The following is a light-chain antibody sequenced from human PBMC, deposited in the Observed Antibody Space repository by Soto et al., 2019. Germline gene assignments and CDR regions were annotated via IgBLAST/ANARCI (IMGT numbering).Light chain of an antibody. Sequence: QSVLTQPASVSGSPGQSITISCTGTSSDIGGYLYVSWYQHQPGKAPKLLIYDVSNRPSGVSNRFSGSKSGNTASLTISGLQVEDEADYFCSTYTSSRTRFGGGTKVTVL. V-gene: IGLV2-14*03. CDR1: SSDIGGYLY. CDR2: DVS. CDR3: STYTSSRTR. J-gene: IGLJ2*01.